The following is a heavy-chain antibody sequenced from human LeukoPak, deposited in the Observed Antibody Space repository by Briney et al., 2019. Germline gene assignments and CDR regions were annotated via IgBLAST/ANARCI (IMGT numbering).Heavy chain of an antibody. CDR1: GFTFSINT. CDR3: AVGENEGTFYWPL. D-gene: IGHD1-1*01. CDR2: ITSSRSGI. V-gene: IGHV3-21*01. Sequence: GGPLRLSCAASGFTFSINTLNWVRQPPGKGLEWGSSITSSRSGIYYADSVKGRFTVSRDHAKNSLYLQMNGLSAEDRALHYCAVGENEGTFYWPLWGQGTLDNVPT. J-gene: IGHJ4*02.